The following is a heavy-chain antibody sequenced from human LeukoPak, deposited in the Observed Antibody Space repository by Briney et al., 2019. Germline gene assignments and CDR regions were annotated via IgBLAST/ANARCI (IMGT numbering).Heavy chain of an antibody. CDR2: LTGSGAST. Sequence: GESLRLSCAASGFIFGTYSMTWVRQAPGRGLEWVSALTGSGASTYYAGSVKGRFTISRDNSKNTLSLQMSSLRAEDTAVYYCVKDLNGTWSFDYWGQGTLVTVSS. D-gene: IGHD2-8*01. V-gene: IGHV3-23*01. J-gene: IGHJ4*02. CDR3: VKDLNGTWSFDY. CDR1: GFIFGTYS.